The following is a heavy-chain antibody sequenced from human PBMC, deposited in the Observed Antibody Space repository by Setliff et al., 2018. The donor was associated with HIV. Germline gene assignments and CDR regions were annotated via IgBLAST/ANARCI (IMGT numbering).Heavy chain of an antibody. CDR2: VNPYNVNT. CDR3: ARGGRTIVVPDI. CDR1: GYPFLLYG. D-gene: IGHD3-22*01. Sequence: ASVKVSCKASGYPFLLYGITWLRQAPGQGLEGMGWVNPYNVNTKYAQNFQDKFTMTADTSSATVYIQLGSLTPADTAMYYCARGGRTIVVPDIWGQGTMVTVSS. V-gene: IGHV1-18*01. J-gene: IGHJ3*02.